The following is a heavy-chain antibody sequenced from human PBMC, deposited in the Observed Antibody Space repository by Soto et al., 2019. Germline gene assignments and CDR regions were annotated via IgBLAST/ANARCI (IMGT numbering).Heavy chain of an antibody. Sequence: GGSLRLSCAASGFTFSSYEMNWVRQAPGKGLEWVSYISSSGSTIYYADSVKGRFTISRDNAKNSLYLQMNSLRAEDTAVYYCERSLRYFDWPEAFDIWGQGTMVTV. CDR1: GFTFSSYE. J-gene: IGHJ3*02. D-gene: IGHD3-9*01. CDR2: ISSSGSTI. CDR3: ERSLRYFDWPEAFDI. V-gene: IGHV3-48*03.